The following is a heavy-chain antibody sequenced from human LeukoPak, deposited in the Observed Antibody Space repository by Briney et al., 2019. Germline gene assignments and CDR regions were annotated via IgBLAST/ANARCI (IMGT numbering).Heavy chain of an antibody. V-gene: IGHV3-7*01. CDR2: IKQDGSEK. CDR3: ARDPSPSAGRSAL. J-gene: IGHJ4*02. CDR1: GFTLSSYC. Sequence: GGSLRLSCAASGFTLSSYCMSWVRQAPGKGLGWVANIKQDGSEKYYVDSVKGRFTISRDNAKNSLYLQMNSLRAEETAVYYCARDPSPSAGRSALWGQGTLVTVSS. D-gene: IGHD6-13*01.